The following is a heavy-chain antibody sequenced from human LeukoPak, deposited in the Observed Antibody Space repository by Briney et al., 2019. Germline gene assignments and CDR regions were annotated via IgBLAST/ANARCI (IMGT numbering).Heavy chain of an antibody. J-gene: IGHJ6*02. D-gene: IGHD1-1*01. CDR3: ARQLTTFYGMDV. CDR2: IIPIFGTA. CDR1: GGTFSSYA. V-gene: IGHV1-69*01. Sequence: SVKVSCKASGGTFSSYAISWVRRAPGQGLEWMGGIIPIFGTANYAQKFQGRVTITADESTSTAYMELSSLRSEDTAVYYCARQLTTFYGMDVWGQGTTVTVSS.